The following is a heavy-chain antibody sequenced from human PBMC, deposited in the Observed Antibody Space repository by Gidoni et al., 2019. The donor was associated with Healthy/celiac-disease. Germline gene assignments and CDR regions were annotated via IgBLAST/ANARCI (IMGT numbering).Heavy chain of an antibody. Sequence: QVQLQESGPGLVKPSETLSPTCTVSGGSISSYYWSWIRQPPGKGLEWIGYIYYSGSTNYNPSLKSRVTISVDTSKNQFSLKLSSVTAADTAVYYCARHPDYWGQGTLVTVSS. J-gene: IGHJ4*02. V-gene: IGHV4-59*08. CDR3: ARHPDY. CDR1: GGSISSYY. CDR2: IYYSGST.